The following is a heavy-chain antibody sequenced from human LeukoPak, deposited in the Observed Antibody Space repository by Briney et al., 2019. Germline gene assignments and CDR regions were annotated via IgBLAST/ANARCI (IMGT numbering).Heavy chain of an antibody. Sequence: GSLRLSCAASGFTFSNAWMSWVRQAPGKGLEWIGYLFNSGSTNYNPSLKSRVTISVDTSKNQFSLKLSSVTAADTAVYYCARSGLGYCSSTSCPIAGAFDIWGQGTMVTVSS. D-gene: IGHD2-2*01. CDR3: ARSGLGYCSSTSCPIAGAFDI. V-gene: IGHV4-59*12. CDR1: GFTFSNAW. J-gene: IGHJ3*02. CDR2: LFNSGST.